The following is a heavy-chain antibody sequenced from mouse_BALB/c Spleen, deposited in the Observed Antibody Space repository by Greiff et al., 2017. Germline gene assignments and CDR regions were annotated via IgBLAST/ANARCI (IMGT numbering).Heavy chain of an antibody. V-gene: IGHV5-6-3*01. Sequence: EVKLMESGGGLVQPGGSLKLSCAASGFTFSSYGMSWVRQTPDKRLELVATINSNGGSTYYPDSVKGRFTISRDNAKNTLYLQMSSLKSEDTAMYYCARGAYYGNYVMDYWGQGTSVTVSS. CDR2: INSNGGST. D-gene: IGHD2-10*01. CDR3: ARGAYYGNYVMDY. CDR1: GFTFSSYG. J-gene: IGHJ4*01.